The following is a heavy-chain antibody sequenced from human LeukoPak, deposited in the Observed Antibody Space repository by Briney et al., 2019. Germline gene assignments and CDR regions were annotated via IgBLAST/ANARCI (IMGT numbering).Heavy chain of an antibody. CDR3: ARDTFTAYDSSGYPDY. D-gene: IGHD3-22*01. V-gene: IGHV4-39*07. Sequence: KPSETLSLTCTVSGGSISSYYWGWIRQPPGKGLEWIGSIYYSGSTYYNPSLKSRVTISVDTSKNQFSLKLSSVTAADTAVYYCARDTFTAYDSSGYPDYWGQGTLVTVSS. CDR2: IYYSGST. CDR1: GGSISSYY. J-gene: IGHJ4*02.